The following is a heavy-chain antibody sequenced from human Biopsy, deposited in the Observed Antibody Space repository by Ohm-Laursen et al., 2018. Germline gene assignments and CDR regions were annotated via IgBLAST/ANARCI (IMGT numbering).Heavy chain of an antibody. D-gene: IGHD2-15*01. Sequence: GTLSLTCSVSGDSINSPYWSWIRQLPGKGLEWIGFISNSGNTNYNPSLKSRVTISVDTSKNQISLKLDSVTVADTAVFYCARRGSGGRSFDYWGQGSLVTVSS. J-gene: IGHJ4*02. CDR3: ARRGSGGRSFDY. V-gene: IGHV4-59*08. CDR1: GDSINSPY. CDR2: ISNSGNT.